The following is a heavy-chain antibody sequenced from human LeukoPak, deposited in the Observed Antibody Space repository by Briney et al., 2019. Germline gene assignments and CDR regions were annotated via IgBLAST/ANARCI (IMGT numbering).Heavy chain of an antibody. CDR2: INPSGGST. J-gene: IGHJ4*02. D-gene: IGHD4-17*01. Sequence: ASVKVSCKASGYTFTSYYMHWVRQAPGQGLEWMGIINPSGGSTSYAQKFQGRVTMTRDTSITTAYMELSSLRSEDTAVYFCARTPRYGDLDYWGQGAQVTVSS. CDR1: GYTFTSYY. V-gene: IGHV1-46*01. CDR3: ARTPRYGDLDY.